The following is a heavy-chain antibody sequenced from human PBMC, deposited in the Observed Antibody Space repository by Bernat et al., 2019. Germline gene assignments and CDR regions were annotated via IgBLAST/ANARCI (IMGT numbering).Heavy chain of an antibody. CDR2: ISCSGTST. J-gene: IGHJ4*02. CDR1: GFTFSRYA. V-gene: IGHV3-23*01. CDR3: AKGSSAWYYFDY. D-gene: IGHD6-19*01. Sequence: EVHLLESGGGLVQPGGSLRLSCAASGFTFSRYAMSWVRQAPGKGLEWVSIISCSGTSTYWADSVKGRFTISRDNSKNTLYLQMTSLRAEDTAVYYCAKGSSAWYYFDYWGQGTLVTVSS.